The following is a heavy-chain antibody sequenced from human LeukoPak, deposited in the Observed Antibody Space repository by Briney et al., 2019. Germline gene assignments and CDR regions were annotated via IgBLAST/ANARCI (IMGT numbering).Heavy chain of an antibody. V-gene: IGHV3-7*01. CDR1: RITFSTYW. D-gene: IGHD6-13*01. J-gene: IGHJ4*02. CDR3: RFTYSSSWLFFDY. Sequence: GGSLRLSCAASRITFSTYWMSWVRQAPGRGLERVANIKQDGSEKYYVDSVKGRFTISRDNAKNSVFLQMSSLRAEDTALYYCRFTYSSSWLFFDYWGQGTLVTVSS. CDR2: IKQDGSEK.